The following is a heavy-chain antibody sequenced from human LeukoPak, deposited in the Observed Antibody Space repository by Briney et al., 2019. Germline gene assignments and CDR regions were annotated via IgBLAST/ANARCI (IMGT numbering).Heavy chain of an antibody. Sequence: ASVKVSCKASGYTFTSYAMHWVRQAPGQRLEWMGWINAGNGDTKYSQKFQGRVTITRDTSASTASMELSSLRSEDTAVYYCARGLSSSWGFDYWGQGTLVPVSS. J-gene: IGHJ4*02. CDR1: GYTFTSYA. CDR3: ARGLSSSWGFDY. D-gene: IGHD6-13*01. V-gene: IGHV1-3*01. CDR2: INAGNGDT.